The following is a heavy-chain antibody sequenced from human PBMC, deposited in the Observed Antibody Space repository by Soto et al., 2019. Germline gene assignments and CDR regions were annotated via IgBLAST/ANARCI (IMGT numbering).Heavy chain of an antibody. CDR3: ARGTSGGAAQAFGY. Sequence: ASVKVSCKASGGTFSSYTISWVRQAPGQGLEWMGRIIPILGIANYAQKFQGRVTITADKSTSTAYMELSSLRSEDTAVYYCARGTSGGAAQAFGYWGQGTLVTVSS. J-gene: IGHJ4*02. V-gene: IGHV1-69*02. D-gene: IGHD2-8*02. CDR1: GGTFSSYT. CDR2: IIPILGIA.